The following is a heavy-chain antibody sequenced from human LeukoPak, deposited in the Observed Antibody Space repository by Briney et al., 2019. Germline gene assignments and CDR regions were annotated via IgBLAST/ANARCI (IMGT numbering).Heavy chain of an antibody. V-gene: IGHV4-34*01. J-gene: IGHJ4*02. CDR3: ARFGSGWWYNDY. CDR1: GGSFSGYY. Sequence: SETLSLTCAVYGGSFSGYYWSWIRQPPGKELEWIGEINHSGSTNYNPSLNSRVTISIDTSKNQFSLKLSSVTAADTAVYYCARFGSGWWYNDYWGQGTLVTVSS. D-gene: IGHD6-19*01. CDR2: INHSGST.